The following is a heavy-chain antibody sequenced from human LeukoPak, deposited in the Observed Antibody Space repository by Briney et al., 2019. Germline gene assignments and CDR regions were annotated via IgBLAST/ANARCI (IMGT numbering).Heavy chain of an antibody. D-gene: IGHD4-17*01. V-gene: IGHV4-59*12. CDR2: IYYSGST. CDR1: GGSISSYY. J-gene: IGHJ4*02. Sequence: PSETLSLTCTVSGGSISSYYWSWIRQPPGKGLEWIGYIYYSGSTNYNPSLKSRVTISADTSKNQFSLKLSSVTAADTAVYYCARVPYGDYVDYWGQGTLVTVSS. CDR3: ARVPYGDYVDY.